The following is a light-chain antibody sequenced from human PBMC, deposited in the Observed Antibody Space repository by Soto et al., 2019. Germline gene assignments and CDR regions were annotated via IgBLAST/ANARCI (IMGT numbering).Light chain of an antibody. CDR3: QDYGTSAPWT. V-gene: IGKV3-20*01. Sequence: VLTQSPGTLSLSPGERATLSCRASQNIRGNELAWYQQKPGQPPRLLIYRGSSRGPGIPDRFSGRGSGTEFTLTISRLEPEDFAVYYCQDYGTSAPWTGGQGTRVDIK. CDR2: RGS. J-gene: IGKJ1*01. CDR1: QNIRGNE.